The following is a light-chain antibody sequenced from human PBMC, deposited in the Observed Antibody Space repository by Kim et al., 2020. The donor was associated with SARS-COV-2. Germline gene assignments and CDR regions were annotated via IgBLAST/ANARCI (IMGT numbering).Light chain of an antibody. CDR1: SSDVGGYNY. Sequence: SALTQPVSVSGSPGQSITISCTGTSSDVGGYNYVSWYQQHPGKAPKLMIYEVSNRPSGVSNRFSGSKSGNTASLTISGLQAEDEADYYCSSYTSSSLVFGGGTQLTVL. V-gene: IGLV2-14*01. CDR2: EVS. J-gene: IGLJ2*01. CDR3: SSYTSSSLV.